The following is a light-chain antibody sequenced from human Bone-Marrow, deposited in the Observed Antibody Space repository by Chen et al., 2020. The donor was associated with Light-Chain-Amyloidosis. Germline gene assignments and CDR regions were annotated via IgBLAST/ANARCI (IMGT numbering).Light chain of an antibody. J-gene: IGLJ2*01. V-gene: IGLV2-23*02. Sequence: QSALTQTASVSGSPGQSLTISCTGTSSDIGTYSLVSWYQHHPGKAPKLMIYGVTKRPSGVSDRFSGSRSGNTASLTISGLQAEDEADYYCCSYAGSNTFLFGGGTKLTVL. CDR2: GVT. CDR3: CSYAGSNTFL. CDR1: SSDIGTYSL.